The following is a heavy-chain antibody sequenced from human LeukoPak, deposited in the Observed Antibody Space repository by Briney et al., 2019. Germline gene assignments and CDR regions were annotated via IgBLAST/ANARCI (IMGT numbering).Heavy chain of an antibody. CDR3: ARWGTYASTSNWFDP. V-gene: IGHV4-4*02. CDR2: IYHTGSS. J-gene: IGHJ5*02. D-gene: IGHD2-2*01. Sequence: SETLSLTCAVSGGSISSSDWWSWVRQPPGKGLEWIGEIYHTGSSNYNPSLKSRVTISVDKSNNQFSLKLSSVTAADTAVYYCARWGTYASTSNWFDPWGQGTLVTVSS. CDR1: GGSISSSDW.